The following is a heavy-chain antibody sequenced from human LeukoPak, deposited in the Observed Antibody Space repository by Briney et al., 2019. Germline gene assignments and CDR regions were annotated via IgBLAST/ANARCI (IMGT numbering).Heavy chain of an antibody. J-gene: IGHJ4*02. CDR1: GLTFSRDW. D-gene: IGHD4-17*01. CDR2: IKHDGSET. CDR3: VRVGIDYGDYFDY. V-gene: IGHV3-7*05. Sequence: GGSLRLACVASGLTFSRDWMSWVRQAPGKGLEWLANIKHDGSETNYVDSVKGRFTISRDNTKNSLYLQMNSLRAEDTAVYYCVRVGIDYGDYFDYWGQGTLVTVS.